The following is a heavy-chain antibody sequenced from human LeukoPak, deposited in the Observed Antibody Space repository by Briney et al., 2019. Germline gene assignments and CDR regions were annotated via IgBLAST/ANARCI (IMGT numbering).Heavy chain of an antibody. V-gene: IGHV3-48*03. Sequence: GGSLRLSCAASGFTFSSYEMNWVRQAPGKGLEWVSYISSSGSTIYYADSVKGRFTISRDNAKKSLYLQMNTLRAEDTAPYYCVRLGENPPFYYWGQGTLVTVSS. CDR1: GFTFSSYE. J-gene: IGHJ4*02. CDR2: ISSSGSTI. D-gene: IGHD3-10*01. CDR3: VRLGENPPFYY.